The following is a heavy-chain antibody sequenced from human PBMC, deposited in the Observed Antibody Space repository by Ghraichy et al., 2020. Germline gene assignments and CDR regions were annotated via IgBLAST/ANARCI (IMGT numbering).Heavy chain of an antibody. CDR2: LSPAANII. J-gene: IGHJ4*02. CDR3: ARGEFGLVD. V-gene: IGHV3-74*01. CDR1: GFSLTDSW. D-gene: IGHD3/OR15-3a*01. Sequence: GGSPRLSCAASGFSLTDSWMYWVRQVPGKVLVWVSHLSPAANIINYVESVRGRFTISRDTAKNTLFLQMDSLRVDDTAIYYCARGEFGLVDWGRGTLVTVSA.